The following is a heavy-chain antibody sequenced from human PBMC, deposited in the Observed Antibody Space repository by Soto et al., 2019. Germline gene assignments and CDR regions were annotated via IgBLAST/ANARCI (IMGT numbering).Heavy chain of an antibody. CDR1: GGAINSTVYY. J-gene: IGHJ6*02. D-gene: IGHD6-13*01. V-gene: IGHV4-39*01. CDR3: ARHGAYSTSVYYYYGMDV. CDR2: SNYGGPT. Sequence: SETLSLTSTVSGGAINSTVYYWGWIRQPPGKGLEWIGSSNYGGPTYYSPSLQSRVTISLDTAKNHFSLNLRSVTAADTAVYYCARHGAYSTSVYYYYGMDVWGQGTTVTVSS.